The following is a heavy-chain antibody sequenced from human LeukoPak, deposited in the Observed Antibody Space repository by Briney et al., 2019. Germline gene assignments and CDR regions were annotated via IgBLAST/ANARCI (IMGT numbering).Heavy chain of an antibody. CDR2: IYYSGTT. D-gene: IGHD3-10*01. CDR3: ARDRYYYGSGSAHNWFDP. V-gene: IGHV4-59*12. Sequence: SETLSLTCTVSSGSISNYYWNWMRQPPGKGLEWIGYIYYSGTTNYNPSLKSRVSMSVDTSKNQFSLKLSSVTAADTAVYYCARDRYYYGSGSAHNWFDPWGQGTLVTVSS. J-gene: IGHJ5*02. CDR1: SGSISNYY.